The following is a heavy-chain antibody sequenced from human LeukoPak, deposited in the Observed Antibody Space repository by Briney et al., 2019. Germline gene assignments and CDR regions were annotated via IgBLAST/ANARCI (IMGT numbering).Heavy chain of an antibody. J-gene: IGHJ4*02. CDR3: ARRYYYDSSGYYDY. CDR1: GYSFNNYW. V-gene: IGHV5-51*01. Sequence: GESLKISCKGSGYSFNNYWIGWVRQMPGKGLEWMGIIYPGDSDTRYSPSFQGQVTISADKSISTAYLQWSSLKASDTAMYYCARRYYYDSSGYYDYWGQGTLVTVSS. D-gene: IGHD3-22*01. CDR2: IYPGDSDT.